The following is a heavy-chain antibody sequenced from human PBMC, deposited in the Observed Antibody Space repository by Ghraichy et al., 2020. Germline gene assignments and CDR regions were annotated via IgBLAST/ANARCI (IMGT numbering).Heavy chain of an antibody. CDR3: ARRGNYARAFLDY. Sequence: SETLSLTCSVSGGSISAYYWNWLRQSPGKGLDWIANIHHSGTTNYNYSLKTRVTISLDTSKNQFSLKRSSVTAADTAVYYCARRGNYARAFLDYWGQGLLVTVSS. CDR2: IHHSGTT. J-gene: IGHJ4*02. D-gene: IGHD1-26*01. CDR1: GGSISAYY. V-gene: IGHV4-59*08.